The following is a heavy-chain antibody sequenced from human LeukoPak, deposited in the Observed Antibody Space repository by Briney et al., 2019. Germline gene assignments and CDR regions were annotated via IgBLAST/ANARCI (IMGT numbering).Heavy chain of an antibody. J-gene: IGHJ4*02. Sequence: ASVKVSCKASGYTFTSYGISWVRQAPGQGLEWMGWISAYNGNTNYAQKLQGRVIMTTDTSTSTAYMELRSLRSDDTAVYYCARELINFHDHTNTGFFDSWGQGTLVTVSS. CDR1: GYTFTSYG. CDR3: ARELINFHDHTNTGFFDS. D-gene: IGHD1-14*01. V-gene: IGHV1-18*01. CDR2: ISAYNGNT.